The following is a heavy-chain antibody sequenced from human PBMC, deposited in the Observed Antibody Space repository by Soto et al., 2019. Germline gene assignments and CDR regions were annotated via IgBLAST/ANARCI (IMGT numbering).Heavy chain of an antibody. CDR3: VRDTAYCSGGTCYSSHDMDV. V-gene: IGHV3-30*04. CDR2: ISYDGRNR. D-gene: IGHD2-15*01. J-gene: IGHJ6*02. CDR1: GFTFSSYA. Sequence: GGSLRLSCAASGFTFSSYAMHWVRQAPGKGLEWVAVISYDGRNRYYADSVKGRFTISRDNSKNTLYLEMNSLRVEDTAVYHCVRDTAYCSGGTCYSSHDMDVWGQGTTVTVSS.